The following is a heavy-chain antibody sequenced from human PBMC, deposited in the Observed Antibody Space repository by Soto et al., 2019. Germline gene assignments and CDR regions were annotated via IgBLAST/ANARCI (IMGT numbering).Heavy chain of an antibody. D-gene: IGHD3-10*01. Sequence: PGGSLRLSCAASGFTFSSYAMSGVRQAPGKGLEWVSAISGSGGSTYYADSVKGRFTISRDNSKNTLYLQMNSLRAEDTAVYYCASKGGWLGELFYYFDYWGQGTLVTVSA. CDR2: ISGSGGST. CDR3: ASKGGWLGELFYYFDY. CDR1: GFTFSSYA. V-gene: IGHV3-23*01. J-gene: IGHJ4*02.